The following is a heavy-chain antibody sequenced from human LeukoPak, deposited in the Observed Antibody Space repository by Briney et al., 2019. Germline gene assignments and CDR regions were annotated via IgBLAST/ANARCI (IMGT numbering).Heavy chain of an antibody. CDR3: AKGAEIDL. V-gene: IGHV3-23*01. J-gene: IGHJ5*02. D-gene: IGHD3-16*01. CDR2: VTGPGDTT. Sequence: PGGSLRLSCATSGFTFTNYAMNWVRQAPGKGLEWVSAVTGPGDTTYYADTVKGRFFMSRQDSKTTVYLQMNSLRAEATAIYYCAKGAEIDLWGQGTLVTVSS. CDR1: GFTFTNYA.